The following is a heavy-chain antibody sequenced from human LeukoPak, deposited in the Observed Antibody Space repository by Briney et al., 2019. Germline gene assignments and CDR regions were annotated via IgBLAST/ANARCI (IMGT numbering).Heavy chain of an antibody. V-gene: IGHV1-18*04. CDR2: ISAYIGNT. Sequence: ASVKVSCKASGYTFTGYYMHWVRQAPGQGLEWMGWISAYIGNTNYAQKLQGRVTMTTDTSTSTAYMELRSLRSDDTAVYYCARVMTPRYYFDYWGQGTLVTVSS. J-gene: IGHJ4*02. CDR1: GYTFTGYY. CDR3: ARVMTPRYYFDY.